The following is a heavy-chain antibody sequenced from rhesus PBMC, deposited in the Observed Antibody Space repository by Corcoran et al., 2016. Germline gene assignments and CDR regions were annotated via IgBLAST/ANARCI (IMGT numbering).Heavy chain of an antibody. CDR2: INGNSLST. Sequence: QVQLQESGPGLVKPSETLSLTCTVSGASISSNWWSWIRQPPGKGLEWIGEINGNSLSTHYTPSLKSRVTISKDASKNQFSLKLSSVTAADTAVYYCAREIWTGYYFDYWGQGVLVTVSS. CDR3: AREIWTGYYFDY. J-gene: IGHJ4*01. CDR1: GASISSNW. V-gene: IGHV4-80*01. D-gene: IGHD3-3*01.